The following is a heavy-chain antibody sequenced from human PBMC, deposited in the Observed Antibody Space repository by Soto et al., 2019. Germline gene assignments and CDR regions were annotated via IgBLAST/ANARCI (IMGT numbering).Heavy chain of an antibody. CDR2: IYYSGST. CDR3: ATLYGDGYNSYYFDY. Sequence: SETLSLTCTVSGGSISSSSYYWGWIRQPPGKGLEWIGSIYYSGSTYYNPSLKSRVTISVDTSKNQFSLKLSSVTAADKAVYYCATLYGDGYNSYYFDYCGQRSLVPVSA. J-gene: IGHJ4*02. CDR1: GGSISSSSYY. D-gene: IGHD5-12*01. V-gene: IGHV4-39*01.